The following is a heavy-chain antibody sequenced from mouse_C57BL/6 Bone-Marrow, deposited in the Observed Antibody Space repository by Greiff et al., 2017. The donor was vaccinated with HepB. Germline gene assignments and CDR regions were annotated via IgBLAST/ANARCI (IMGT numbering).Heavy chain of an antibody. CDR1: GYTFTSYG. D-gene: IGHD1-1*01. Sequence: VQLQQSGAELARPGASVKLSCKASGYTFTSYGISWVKQRPGQGLEWIGEIYPRSGNTYYNEKFKGKATLTADKSSSTAYMELRSLTSEDSAVYFCARCGTVVATHWGQGTLVTVSA. J-gene: IGHJ3*01. CDR2: IYPRSGNT. V-gene: IGHV1-81*01. CDR3: ARCGTVVATH.